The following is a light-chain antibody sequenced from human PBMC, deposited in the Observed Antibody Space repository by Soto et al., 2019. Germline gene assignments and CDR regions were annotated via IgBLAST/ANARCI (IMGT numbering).Light chain of an antibody. CDR1: HSINMW. V-gene: IGKV1-5*03. Sequence: DIQMTQSPSTLPASVGDGVTITCRANHSINMWLAWCQQKPGKAPKLLIQKAYSLESGVPARFSSGGSGTEFTLTISSLQPDDFATYYCQQYDRSSRTFGQGTKV. J-gene: IGKJ1*01. CDR2: KAY. CDR3: QQYDRSSRT.